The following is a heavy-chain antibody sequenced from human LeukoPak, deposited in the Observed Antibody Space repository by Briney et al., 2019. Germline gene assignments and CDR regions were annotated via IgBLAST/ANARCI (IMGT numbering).Heavy chain of an antibody. J-gene: IGHJ4*02. CDR2: ISWDSGNI. D-gene: IGHD5-18*01. Sequence: PGRSLRLSCAASGFTFDDYAMHWVRQAPGEGLEWVSGISWDSGNIDYVDSVKGRFTISRDNAKNSLYLQMNSLRAEDTAVYYCARDRAMVTPYFDYWGQGTLVTVSS. CDR1: GFTFDDYA. V-gene: IGHV3-9*01. CDR3: ARDRAMVTPYFDY.